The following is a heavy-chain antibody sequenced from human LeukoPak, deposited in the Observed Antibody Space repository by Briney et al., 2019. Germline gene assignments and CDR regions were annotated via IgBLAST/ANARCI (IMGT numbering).Heavy chain of an antibody. D-gene: IGHD1-26*01. J-gene: IGHJ4*02. Sequence: ASVKVSCRASGYAFTSYEINWVRQATGQGLEWMGWMNPNSGNTGYAQKFQGRVTMTRDTSISTAYMELSSLRFEDTAVYYCARVTGSIDYWGQGTLVTVSS. V-gene: IGHV1-8*01. CDR2: MNPNSGNT. CDR3: ARVTGSIDY. CDR1: GYAFTSYE.